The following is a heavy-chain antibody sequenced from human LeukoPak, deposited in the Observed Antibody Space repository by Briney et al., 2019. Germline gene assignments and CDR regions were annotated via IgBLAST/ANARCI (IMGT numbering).Heavy chain of an antibody. V-gene: IGHV4-34*01. J-gene: IGHJ4*02. CDR3: ARIPRRGGYDSYYFDY. Sequence: SETLSLTCAVYGGSFSGYYWSWIRQPPGKGLEWIGEINHSGSTNYNPSLKSRVTISGDTSKNQFSLKLNSVTAADTAVYYCARIPRRGGYDSYYFDYWGQGTLDTVSS. D-gene: IGHD5-12*01. CDR1: GGSFSGYY. CDR2: INHSGST.